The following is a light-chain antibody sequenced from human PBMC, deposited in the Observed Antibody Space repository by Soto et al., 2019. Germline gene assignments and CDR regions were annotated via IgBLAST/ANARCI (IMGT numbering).Light chain of an antibody. Sequence: SVLTQPPSASGSPGQSVTISCTGTISDVGGYNYVSWYQQHPGKAPKLMIYEVSERPSGVPDRFSGSKSGNTASLTVSGLQAEDEADYYCGSYAGFNNYVAFGGGTQLTVL. V-gene: IGLV2-8*01. CDR3: GSYAGFNNYVA. CDR2: EVS. J-gene: IGLJ2*01. CDR1: ISDVGGYNY.